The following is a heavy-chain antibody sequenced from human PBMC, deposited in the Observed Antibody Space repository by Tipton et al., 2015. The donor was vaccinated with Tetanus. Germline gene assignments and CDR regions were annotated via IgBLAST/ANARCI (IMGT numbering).Heavy chain of an antibody. CDR2: IWYDGSNK. J-gene: IGHJ6*02. V-gene: IGHV3-33*01. D-gene: IGHD4-23*01. CDR1: GFTFSSYG. Sequence: CAASGFTFSSYGMRWVRQAPGKGLEWVAVIWYDGSNKYYADSVKGRFTISRDNSKNTLYLQMNSLRAEDTAVYYCARDGYDYGGKSGGMDVWGQGTTVTVSS. CDR3: ARDGYDYGGKSGGMDV.